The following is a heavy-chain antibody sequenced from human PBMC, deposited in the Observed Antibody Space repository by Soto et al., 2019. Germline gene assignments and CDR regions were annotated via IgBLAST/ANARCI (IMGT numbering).Heavy chain of an antibody. J-gene: IGHJ2*01. Sequence: EVQLVESGGDLVQPGGSLRLSCAASRFTFSNYNMNWVRQAPGKGLEWVSYISSSSRAIYYADSVKGRFTISRDNANNSLYLQMNSLRDDDTAVYYCARDVGTVSQDWYFDLWGRGTLVTVSS. V-gene: IGHV3-48*02. CDR3: ARDVGTVSQDWYFDL. CDR2: ISSSSRAI. D-gene: IGHD4-17*01. CDR1: RFTFSNYN.